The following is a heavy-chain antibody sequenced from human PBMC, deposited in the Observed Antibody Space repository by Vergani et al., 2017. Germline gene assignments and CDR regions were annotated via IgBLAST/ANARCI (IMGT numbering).Heavy chain of an antibody. CDR1: GGSFSGYY. CDR3: ARAHDRWYHTGFDY. D-gene: IGHD4-23*01. CDR2: INHSGST. J-gene: IGHJ4*02. Sequence: QVQLQQWGAGLLKPSETLSLTCAVYGGSFSGYYWSWIRQPPGKGLEWIGEINHSGSTNYNPSLKSRVTISVDTSKNQFSLKLSSVTAADTAVYYCARAHDRWYHTGFDYWGQGTLVTVSS. V-gene: IGHV4-34*01.